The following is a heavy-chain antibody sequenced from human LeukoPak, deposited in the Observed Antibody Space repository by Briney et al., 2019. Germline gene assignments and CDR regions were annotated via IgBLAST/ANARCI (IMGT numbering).Heavy chain of an antibody. Sequence: ASVKVSCKASGGTFSSYAISWVRQAPGQGLEWMGGIIPIFGTANYAQKFQGRVTITADKSTSTAYMELSSLRSEDTAVYYCAAILYCSGGSCYTNWFDPWGQGTLVTVSS. CDR2: IIPIFGTA. CDR3: AAILYCSGGSCYTNWFDP. V-gene: IGHV1-69*06. D-gene: IGHD2-15*01. CDR1: GGTFSSYA. J-gene: IGHJ5*02.